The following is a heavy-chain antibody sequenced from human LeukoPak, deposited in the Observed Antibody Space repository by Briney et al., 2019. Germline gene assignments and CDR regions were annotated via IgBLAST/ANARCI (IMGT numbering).Heavy chain of an antibody. CDR2: ISSSGSTI. CDR3: ARPADEERRITISGVVNHAAEYFQH. J-gene: IGHJ1*01. CDR1: GFTFSDYY. Sequence: GGSLRLSCAASGFTFSDYYMSWIRHAPGKGLEWVSYISSSGSTIYYADSVKGRFTISRDNAKNSLYLQMNSLRAEDTAVYYCARPADEERRITISGVVNHAAEYFQHWGQGTLVTVSS. D-gene: IGHD3-3*01. V-gene: IGHV3-11*01.